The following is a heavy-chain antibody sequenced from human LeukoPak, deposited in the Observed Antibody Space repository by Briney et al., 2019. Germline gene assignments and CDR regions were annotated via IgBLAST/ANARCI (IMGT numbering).Heavy chain of an antibody. D-gene: IGHD2-8*01. V-gene: IGHV4-34*01. CDR3: AREGPRYCTNGVCSYSWFDP. Sequence: SETLSLTCAVYGGSFSGTYWSCFRRPPGKGREWLGEINHSGGTNYNPSLKSRVTISVDTSKNQFSLKLSSVTAADTAVYYCAREGPRYCTNGVCSYSWFDPWGQGTLVTVSS. J-gene: IGHJ5*02. CDR2: INHSGGT. CDR1: GGSFSGTY.